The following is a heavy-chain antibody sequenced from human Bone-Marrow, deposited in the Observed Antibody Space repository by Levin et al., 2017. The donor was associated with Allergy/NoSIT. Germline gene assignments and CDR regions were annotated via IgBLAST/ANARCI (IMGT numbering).Heavy chain of an antibody. CDR3: ARDSDIVATIGTGPFDI. J-gene: IGHJ3*02. CDR1: GGTFNNYG. V-gene: IGHV1-69*13. CDR2: IIPIFGTA. Sequence: PAASVKVSCKASGGTFNNYGINWVRQAPGQGLEWMGGIIPIFGTANYAQKFRDRVTITADESTTAYMELSSLKSEDTAVYYCARDSDIVATIGTGPFDIWGHGTVVTVSS. D-gene: IGHD5-12*01.